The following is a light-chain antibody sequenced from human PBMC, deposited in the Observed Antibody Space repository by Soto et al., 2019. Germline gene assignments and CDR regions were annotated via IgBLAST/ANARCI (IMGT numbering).Light chain of an antibody. Sequence: QSVLTQPPSVSAAPGQKVTISCSGSSSNIGNNYVFWYQQLPGTAPKLLIYDNDKRPSGIPDRFSGSKSGTSATLGITGLXXXDEXDYYCATWXXXLXXGVFGXGT. CDR2: DND. CDR3: ATWXXXLXXGV. V-gene: IGLV1-51*01. J-gene: IGLJ2*01. CDR1: SSNIGNNY.